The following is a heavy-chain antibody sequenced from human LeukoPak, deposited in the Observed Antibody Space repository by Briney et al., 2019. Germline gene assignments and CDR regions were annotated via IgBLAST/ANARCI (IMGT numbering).Heavy chain of an antibody. J-gene: IGHJ4*02. CDR1: CGSISSSSYY. Sequence: SETLSLTCTVFCGSISSSSYYWGWIRQPPGKGLEWIGSIYYSWSTYYNPSLKSRVTISVDTSKNQFSLKLSSVTAADTAVYYCARPYSSGWYYFDYWGQGTLVTVSS. CDR3: ARPYSSGWYYFDY. D-gene: IGHD6-19*01. CDR2: IYYSWST. V-gene: IGHV4-39*01.